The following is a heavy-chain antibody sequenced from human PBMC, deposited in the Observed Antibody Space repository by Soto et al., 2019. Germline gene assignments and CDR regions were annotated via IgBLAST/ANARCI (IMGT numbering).Heavy chain of an antibody. CDR2: IGTTGSII. CDR3: AMADYFYMDV. Sequence: PGGSLRLSCAGSGFTFSNHYMFWFRQAPGKGPEWVSYIGTTGSIIYYADSVEGRFTISRDNAQNRLFLEMNNPRAEDAAIYYCAMADYFYMDVWGKGTTVTVSS. CDR1: GFTFSNHY. J-gene: IGHJ6*03. V-gene: IGHV3-11*01.